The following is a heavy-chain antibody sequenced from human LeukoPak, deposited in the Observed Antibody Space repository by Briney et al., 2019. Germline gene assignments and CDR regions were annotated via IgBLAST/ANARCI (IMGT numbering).Heavy chain of an antibody. Sequence: SETLSLTCTVSGGSISSYYWSWIRQPPGKGLEWIGYIYYSGSTNYNPSLKSRVTISVDTSKNQFPLTLSSVTAADTAVYYCAKKRRAFDIWGQGTMVTVSS. V-gene: IGHV4-59*01. CDR1: GGSISSYY. J-gene: IGHJ3*02. CDR3: AKKRRAFDI. CDR2: IYYSGST.